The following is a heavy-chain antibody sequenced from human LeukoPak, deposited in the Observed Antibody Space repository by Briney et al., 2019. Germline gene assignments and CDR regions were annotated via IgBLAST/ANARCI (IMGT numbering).Heavy chain of an antibody. CDR3: ARDRIAARPGGWFDP. J-gene: IGHJ5*02. CDR2: ISSSSSYI. Sequence: GGSLRLSCAASGFTFSSYSMNWVRQVPGKGLEWVSSISSSSSYIYYADSVKGRFTISRDNAKNSLYLQMNSLRAEDTAVYYCARDRIAARPGGWFDPWGQGTLVTVSS. CDR1: GFTFSSYS. D-gene: IGHD6-6*01. V-gene: IGHV3-21*01.